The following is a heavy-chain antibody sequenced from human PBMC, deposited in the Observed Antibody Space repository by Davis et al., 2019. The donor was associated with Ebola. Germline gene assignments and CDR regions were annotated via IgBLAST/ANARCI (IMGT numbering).Heavy chain of an antibody. CDR2: ISAYNGNT. CDR1: GYTFTSYA. V-gene: IGHV1-18*01. D-gene: IGHD3-3*01. Sequence: AASVKVSCKASGYTFTSYAMNWVRQAPGQGLEWMGWISAYNGNTNYAQKLQGRVTMTTDTSTSTAYMELRSLRSDDTAVYYCARVGYDFWSGTDYWGQGTLVTVSS. J-gene: IGHJ4*02. CDR3: ARVGYDFWSGTDY.